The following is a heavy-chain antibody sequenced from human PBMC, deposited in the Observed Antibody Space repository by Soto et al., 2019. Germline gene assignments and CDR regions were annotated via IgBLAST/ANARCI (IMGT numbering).Heavy chain of an antibody. J-gene: IGHJ4*02. Sequence: QVQLQASGPGLVKPSQTLSLTCTVSGGSITSSGYYWSWIRQHPGEGLDWIGFTSNSGSTSYNPSLKSRVTISVDPSSNQFSLNLKSVTASDTAVYYCARGGGSTKVDYWGQGTLVTVSP. CDR3: ARGGGSTKVDY. V-gene: IGHV4-31*03. D-gene: IGHD2-2*01. CDR2: TSNSGST. CDR1: GGSITSSGYY.